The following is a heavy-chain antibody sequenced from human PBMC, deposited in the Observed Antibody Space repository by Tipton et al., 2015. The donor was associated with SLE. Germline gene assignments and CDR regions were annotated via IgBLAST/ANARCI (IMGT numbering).Heavy chain of an antibody. D-gene: IGHD6-13*01. CDR2: INHSGST. Sequence: TLSLTCAVYGGSFSGDGWGWIRQPPGKGLEWIGEINHSGSTNYNPSLKSRVTISVDTSKNQFSLKLSSVTAADTAVSYCASRGQQLGWFDPWGQGTLVTVSS. CDR1: GGSFSGDG. V-gene: IGHV4-34*01. J-gene: IGHJ5*02. CDR3: ASRGQQLGWFDP.